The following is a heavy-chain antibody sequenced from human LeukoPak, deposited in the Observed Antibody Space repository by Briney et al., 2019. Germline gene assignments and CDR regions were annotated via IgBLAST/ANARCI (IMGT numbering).Heavy chain of an antibody. CDR3: ARGVGA. Sequence: SETLSLTCTVSGGSISSSSYYWGWIRQPPGKGLEWIGSIYYSGSTYYDPSLKSRVTISVDTSKNQFSLNLSSVTAADTAVYYCARGVGAWGQGPLVTVSS. V-gene: IGHV4-39*01. D-gene: IGHD3-3*01. CDR2: IYYSGST. CDR1: GGSISSSSYY. J-gene: IGHJ5*02.